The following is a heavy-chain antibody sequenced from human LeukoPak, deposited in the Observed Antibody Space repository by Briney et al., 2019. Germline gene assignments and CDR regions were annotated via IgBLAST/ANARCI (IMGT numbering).Heavy chain of an antibody. J-gene: IGHJ4*02. V-gene: IGHV3-23*01. Sequence: GGSLRLSCAASGFTFSSYGMNWVRQAPGKGLEWVSAISGSGGSTYYADSVKGRFTISRDNSKNTLYLQMNSLRAEDTAVYYCTTDLVTMARGVSSFDYWGQGTLVTVSS. D-gene: IGHD3-10*01. CDR1: GFTFSSYG. CDR2: ISGSGGST. CDR3: TTDLVTMARGVSSFDY.